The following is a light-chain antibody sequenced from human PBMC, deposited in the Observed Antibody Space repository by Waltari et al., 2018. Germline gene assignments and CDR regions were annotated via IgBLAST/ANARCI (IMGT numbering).Light chain of an antibody. J-gene: IGKJ1*01. CDR3: QKYGSLPAT. V-gene: IGKV3-20*01. CDR1: QSISKY. Sequence: DIMLTQSPGTLSLSPGERATLSCRASQSISKYLAWYQQKPGQAPRLLLYDASIRATGIPDRFSGSGYGTDFSLTISRLEPEDYAVYYCQKYGSLPATFGRGTKVEIK. CDR2: DAS.